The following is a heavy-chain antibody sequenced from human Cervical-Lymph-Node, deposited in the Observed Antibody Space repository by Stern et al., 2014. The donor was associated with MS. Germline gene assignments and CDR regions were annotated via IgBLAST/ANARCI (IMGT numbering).Heavy chain of an antibody. CDR2: VYHTGSA. V-gene: IGHV4-4*02. D-gene: IGHD2-2*01. CDR1: GDSFSNGNW. J-gene: IGHJ4*02. Sequence: VQLVESGPGLVRPSGTLSLTCAVSGDSFSNGNWWSWVRQPPGKGLEWIGEVYHTGSANYDPSLKSRVTISVDKSKNQFSLRLTSMTAADTAVYYCARDQGFQLMNSWGQGTLVIVSS. CDR3: ARDQGFQLMNS.